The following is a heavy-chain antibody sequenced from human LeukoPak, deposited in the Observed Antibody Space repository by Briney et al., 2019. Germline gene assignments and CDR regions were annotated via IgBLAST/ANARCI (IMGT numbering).Heavy chain of an antibody. CDR3: ARDFRAAAGRGAFDI. D-gene: IGHD6-13*01. V-gene: IGHV3-7*01. J-gene: IGHJ3*02. CDR2: IRGDESRK. CDR1: GFSFSNYW. Sequence: GGSLRLSCAASGFSFSNYWMTWLRQAPGKGLEWVANIRGDESRKYYLDSVTGRFTISRDNAKNSLYLQMNSLRAEDTAVYYCARDFRAAAGRGAFDIWGQGTMVTVSS.